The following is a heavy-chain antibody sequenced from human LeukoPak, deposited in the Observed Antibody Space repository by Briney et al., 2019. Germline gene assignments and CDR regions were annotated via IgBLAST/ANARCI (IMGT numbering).Heavy chain of an antibody. Sequence: SVKVSCKASGGTFSSYTISWVRQAPGQGLEWMGRIIPILGIANYAQKFQGRVTITADKSTSTAYMELSSLRRSDETVDYCGRTAWEARCRYMDDWGKGTTATVSS. D-gene: IGHD1-26*01. J-gene: IGHJ6*03. CDR3: GRTAWEARCRYMDD. CDR2: IIPILGIA. CDR1: GGTFSSYT. V-gene: IGHV1-69*02.